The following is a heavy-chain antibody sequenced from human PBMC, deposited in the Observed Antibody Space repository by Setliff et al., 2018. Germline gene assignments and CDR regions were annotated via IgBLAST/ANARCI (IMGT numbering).Heavy chain of an antibody. D-gene: IGHD2-2*01. J-gene: IGHJ4*02. CDR2: INAANGNT. V-gene: IGHV1-3*03. CDR3: ARMAGSCGPTNCYGHLDY. CDR1: GYTFTRYA. Sequence: ASVKVSCKAFGYTFTRYAIHWVRQASGQRPEWMGWINAANGNTKYSEEFQGRVTITSDTSATTSYLELSSLRSEDVSIYYCARMAGSCGPTNCYGHLDYWGQGTLVTVSS.